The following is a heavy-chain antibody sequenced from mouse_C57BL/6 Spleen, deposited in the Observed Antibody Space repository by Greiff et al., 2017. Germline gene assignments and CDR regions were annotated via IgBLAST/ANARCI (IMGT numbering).Heavy chain of an antibody. Sequence: VKLMESGPELVKPGASVKISCKASGYAFSSSWMNWVKQRPGKGLEWIGRIYPGDGDTNYNGKFKGKATLTADKSSSTAYMQLSSLTSEDSAVYFCAREPYDYDGYFDVWGTGTTVTVSS. CDR2: IYPGDGDT. D-gene: IGHD2-4*01. CDR3: AREPYDYDGYFDV. J-gene: IGHJ1*03. V-gene: IGHV1-82*01. CDR1: GYAFSSSW.